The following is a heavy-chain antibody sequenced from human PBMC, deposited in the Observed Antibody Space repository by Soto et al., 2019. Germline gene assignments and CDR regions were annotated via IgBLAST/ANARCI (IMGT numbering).Heavy chain of an antibody. Sequence: SETLSLTCTVSGYSISSGYYWGWIRQPPGKGLEWIGSIYHSGSTYYNPSLKSRVTISVDTSKNQFSLKLSSVTAADTAVYYCAREYYYDSSGYSNWFDPWGQGTLVTVSS. CDR1: GYSISSGYY. D-gene: IGHD3-22*01. CDR3: AREYYYDSSGYSNWFDP. V-gene: IGHV4-38-2*02. CDR2: IYHSGST. J-gene: IGHJ5*02.